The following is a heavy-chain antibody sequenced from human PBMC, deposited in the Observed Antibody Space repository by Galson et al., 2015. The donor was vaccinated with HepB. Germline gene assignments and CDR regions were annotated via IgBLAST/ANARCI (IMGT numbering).Heavy chain of an antibody. V-gene: IGHV3-30-3*01. Sequence: SLRLSCAASGFTFSHYSMHWVRQAPGKGLKWVTFISKYGDNKTYAESVKGRFTISRDDSKNTLYLQMNSLRVDDTAVYYCARDPRQSIRNDILTGGEYWGQGTLVTVSS. CDR1: GFTFSHYS. D-gene: IGHD3-9*01. CDR2: ISKYGDNK. J-gene: IGHJ4*02. CDR3: ARDPRQSIRNDILTGGEY.